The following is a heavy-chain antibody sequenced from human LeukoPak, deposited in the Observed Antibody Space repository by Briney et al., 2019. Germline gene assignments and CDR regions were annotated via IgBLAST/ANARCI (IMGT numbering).Heavy chain of an antibody. CDR3: ARDPTTYYYDSSVAFDI. CDR2: INPSGGST. CDR1: GYTFTSYY. D-gene: IGHD3-22*01. V-gene: IGHV1-46*01. Sequence: ASVKVSFKASGYTFTSYYMHWVRPAPGQGRAWMGIINPSGGSTSYAQKFQGRVTMTRDTSTSTVYMELSSLRSEDTAVYYCARDPTTYYYDSSVAFDIWGQGTMVTVSS. J-gene: IGHJ3*02.